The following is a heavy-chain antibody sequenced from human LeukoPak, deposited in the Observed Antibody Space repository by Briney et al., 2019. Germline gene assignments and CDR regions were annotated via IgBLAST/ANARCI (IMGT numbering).Heavy chain of an antibody. CDR1: GGTFSSYA. Sequence: SVKVSCKASGGTFSSYAISWVRQAPGQGLEWMGRIIPIFGTANYAQKFQGRVTITTDESTSTAYMELSSLRSEDTAVYYCARDLTYYYDRSGYCLDYWGQGTLVTVSS. V-gene: IGHV1-69*05. D-gene: IGHD3-22*01. CDR3: ARDLTYYYDRSGYCLDY. CDR2: IIPIFGTA. J-gene: IGHJ4*02.